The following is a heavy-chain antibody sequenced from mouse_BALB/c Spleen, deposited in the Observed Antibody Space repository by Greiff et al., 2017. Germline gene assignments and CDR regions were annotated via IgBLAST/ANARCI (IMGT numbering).Heavy chain of an antibody. J-gene: IGHJ4*01. CDR3: TREAYLHYYAMDY. Sequence: LQQPGSELVRPGASVKLSCKASGYTFTSYWMHWVKQRPGQGLEWIGNIYPGSGSTNYDEKFKSKATLTVDTSSSTAYMQLSSLTSEDSAVYYCTREAYLHYYAMDYWGQGTSVTVSS. D-gene: IGHD2-1*01. V-gene: IGHV1S22*01. CDR1: GYTFTSYW. CDR2: IYPGSGST.